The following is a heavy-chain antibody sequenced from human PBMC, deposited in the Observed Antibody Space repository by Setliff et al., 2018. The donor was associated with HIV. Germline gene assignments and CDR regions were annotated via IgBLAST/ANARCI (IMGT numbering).Heavy chain of an antibody. J-gene: IGHJ1*01. D-gene: IGHD2-2*02. CDR3: TREPTRYTNSPRGRYFQY. CDR1: GFTFSGYA. V-gene: IGHV3-30*04. Sequence: PGGSLRLSCAASGFTFSGYAMHWVRQAPDKGLEWVAVISYDGSNKNYADSVKGRFTISRDNSKKTLYLQMNRLTAGDTATYYCTREPTRYTNSPRGRYFQYWGQGTLVTVSS. CDR2: ISYDGSNK.